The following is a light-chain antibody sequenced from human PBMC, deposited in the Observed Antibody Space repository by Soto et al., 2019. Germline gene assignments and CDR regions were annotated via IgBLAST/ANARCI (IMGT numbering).Light chain of an antibody. CDR1: QSITTNY. V-gene: IGKV3-20*01. Sequence: EIVLTQSPGTLSLSPGESATLSCRASQSITTNYLAWYQQKPGQAPRLLIYDASRRASGIPDRFGGSGSGTDFTLTISRLEPEDFAMYYCQKYGGSALPFGGGTKVEV. CDR3: QKYGGSALP. J-gene: IGKJ4*01. CDR2: DAS.